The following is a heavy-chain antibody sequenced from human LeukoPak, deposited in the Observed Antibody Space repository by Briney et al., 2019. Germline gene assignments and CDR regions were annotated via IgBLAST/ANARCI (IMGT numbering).Heavy chain of an antibody. Sequence: ASVKVSCKASGYTFTTYYMHWVRQAPGQGLEWMGVIDPSGGSAAYAQKFQGRVTMTRDTSTRTAYMELNSLRSEDTAVYYCARRVYCSSASCYHYSYYMDVWGKGTTVTVSS. D-gene: IGHD2-2*01. V-gene: IGHV1-46*03. CDR2: IDPSGGSA. CDR3: ARRVYCSSASCYHYSYYMDV. J-gene: IGHJ6*03. CDR1: GYTFTTYY.